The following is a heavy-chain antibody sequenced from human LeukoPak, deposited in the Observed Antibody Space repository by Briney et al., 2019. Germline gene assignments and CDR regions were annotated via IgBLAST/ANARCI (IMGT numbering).Heavy chain of an antibody. D-gene: IGHD6-13*01. Sequence: PSETLSLTCTVSGGSIGGYYWSWVRQPPGRGLEWIGNIYYSGSPNYSPSLKSRVAISVDTSKNQFSLKLNSVTAADTAVYYCARVSDISWYYDHWGQGALVTVSS. CDR3: ARVSDISWYYDH. CDR1: GGSIGGYY. J-gene: IGHJ4*02. V-gene: IGHV4-59*01. CDR2: IYYSGSP.